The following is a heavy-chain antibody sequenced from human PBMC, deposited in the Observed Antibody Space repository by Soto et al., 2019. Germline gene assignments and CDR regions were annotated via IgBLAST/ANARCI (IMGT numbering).Heavy chain of an antibody. Sequence: QVQLQESGPGLVKPSQTLSLTCTVSGGSISTVDYWWSWIRQSPDMGLEWIGHIYDGGRTYNNPSLERXXTXSVXTSKSQLSLTLSSVSAADTAVYYCARGPSGDKVDSWGQGTLVTVSS. CDR1: GGSISTVDYW. CDR2: IYDGGRT. J-gene: IGHJ4*02. V-gene: IGHV4-30-4*01. CDR3: ARGPSGDKVDS. D-gene: IGHD7-27*01.